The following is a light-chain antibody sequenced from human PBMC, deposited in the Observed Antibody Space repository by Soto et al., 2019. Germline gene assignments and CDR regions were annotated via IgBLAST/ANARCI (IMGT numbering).Light chain of an antibody. Sequence: QSVLTQPPSASGTPGQRVTVSCSGSSSNIGTNTVNWYQQLPGTAPKLLIYRNNQRPSGVPDRFSGSKSGTSASLAISGLLSEDEADYYCAAWEDSLNGVVFGGGTKVTVL. CDR3: AAWEDSLNGVV. CDR1: SSNIGTNT. J-gene: IGLJ2*01. CDR2: RNN. V-gene: IGLV1-44*01.